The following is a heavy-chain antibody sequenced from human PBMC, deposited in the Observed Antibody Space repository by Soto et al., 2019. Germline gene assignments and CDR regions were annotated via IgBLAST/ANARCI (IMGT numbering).Heavy chain of an antibody. D-gene: IGHD6-6*01. V-gene: IGHV3-30*18. CDR1: GFTFSSYG. Sequence: QVQLVESGGGGVQPGRSLRLSCAASGFTFSSYGIHWVRQAPGKGLEWVAVISYDGSNKYYSDSVKGRVTKSRDNSKNALYLPMNNLRAEDSEVYYCANGEYSSSFDYLCQGTLVTVSS. CDR3: ANGEYSSSFDY. CDR2: ISYDGSNK. J-gene: IGHJ4*02.